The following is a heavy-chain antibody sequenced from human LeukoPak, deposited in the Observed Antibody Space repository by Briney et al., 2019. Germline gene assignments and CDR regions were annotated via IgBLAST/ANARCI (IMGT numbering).Heavy chain of an antibody. CDR1: GFTFSSYE. D-gene: IGHD2/OR15-2a*01. V-gene: IGHV3-48*03. CDR3: ARDSVYGWFDP. CDR2: ISSSGSTI. J-gene: IGHJ5*02. Sequence: GGSLRLSCAASGFTFSSYEMNWVRQAPGKGLEWVSYISSSGSTIYYADSVRGRFTISRDNAKNSLYLQMNSLRAEDTAVYYCARDSVYGWFDPWGQGTLVTVSS.